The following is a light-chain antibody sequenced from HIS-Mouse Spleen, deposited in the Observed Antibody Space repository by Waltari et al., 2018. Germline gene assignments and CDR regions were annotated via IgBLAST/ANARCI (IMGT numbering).Light chain of an antibody. CDR3: CSYAGSSTTWV. V-gene: IGLV2-23*01. J-gene: IGLJ3*02. CDR2: EGS. CDR1: SSDVGSYNL. Sequence: QSALTQPASVSGSPGQSITISCTGTSSDVGSYNLFSWYQQHPGQAPKLMIYEGSKRSSGVSNRFPGSKSGNTASLTISGLQAEDEADYYCCSYAGSSTTWVFGGGTKLTVL.